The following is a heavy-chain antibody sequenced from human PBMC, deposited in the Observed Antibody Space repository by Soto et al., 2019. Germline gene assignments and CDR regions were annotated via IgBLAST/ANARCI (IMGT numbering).Heavy chain of an antibody. CDR3: ARWREAVAKHYGMDV. CDR2: INHSGST. Sequence: SETLSLTCAVYGGSFSGYYWSWIRQPPGKGLEWIGEINHSGSTNYNPSLKSRVTISVDTSKNQFSLKLSSVTAADTAVYYCARWREAVAKHYGMDVWGQGTTVTVSS. V-gene: IGHV4-34*01. J-gene: IGHJ6*02. D-gene: IGHD2-15*01. CDR1: GGSFSGYY.